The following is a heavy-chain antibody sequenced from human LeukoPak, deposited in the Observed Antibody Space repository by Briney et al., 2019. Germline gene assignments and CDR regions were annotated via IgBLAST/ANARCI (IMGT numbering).Heavy chain of an antibody. CDR3: ARERKDYDSGGSFDY. CDR2: IGTAGDT. V-gene: IGHV3-13*01. CDR1: GFTFSSYD. J-gene: IGHJ4*02. Sequence: GGSLRLSCAASGFTFSSYDMHWVRQATGKGLEWVSAIGTAGDTYYPGSVKGRFTISRENAKNSLYLQMNSLRAGDTAVYYCARERKDYDSGGSFDYWGQGTLVTVSS. D-gene: IGHD3-22*01.